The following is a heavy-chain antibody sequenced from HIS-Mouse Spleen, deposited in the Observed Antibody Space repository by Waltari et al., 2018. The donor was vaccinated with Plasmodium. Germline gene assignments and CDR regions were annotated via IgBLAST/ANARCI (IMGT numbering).Heavy chain of an antibody. J-gene: IGHJ3*02. CDR3: ARTIAVVGTGDALDI. CDR2: INSDGSST. Sequence: EVQLVESGGGLVQPGGSLRLSCAASGFTFSSYWMHWVRQAPGKGLVWVSSINSDGSSTRDADSVKGRFTISRDNAKNTLYLQMNSLRAEDTAVYYCARTIAVVGTGDALDIWGQGTMVTVSS. CDR1: GFTFSSYW. D-gene: IGHD6-13*01. V-gene: IGHV3-74*01.